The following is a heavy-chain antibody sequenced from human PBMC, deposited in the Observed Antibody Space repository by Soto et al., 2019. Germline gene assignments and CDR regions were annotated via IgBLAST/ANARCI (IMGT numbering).Heavy chain of an antibody. V-gene: IGHV3-20*04. CDR1: GFTFDDYG. CDR2: INWNGGST. D-gene: IGHD5-18*01. Sequence: GGSLRLSCAASGFTFDDYGMSWVRQAPGKGLEWVSGINWNGGSTGYADSVKGRFTISRDNAKNSLYLQMNSLRAEDTALYYCARGAGYSYGPIDYYYYGMDVWGQGTTVTVSS. J-gene: IGHJ6*02. CDR3: ARGAGYSYGPIDYYYYGMDV.